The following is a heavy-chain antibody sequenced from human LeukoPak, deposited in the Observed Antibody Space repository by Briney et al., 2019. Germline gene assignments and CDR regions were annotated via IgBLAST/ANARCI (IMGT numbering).Heavy chain of an antibody. CDR3: TRGRTTGEFDY. CDR2: INPIFHTP. D-gene: IGHD4-11*01. V-gene: IGHV1-69*05. J-gene: IGHJ4*02. Sequence: SVKVSCKASGGTFSSHAISWVRQAPGQGLEWMGGINPIFHTPTYAKKFQGRLTITKDESMSTASMDLSSLISDDTAVYYCTRGRTTGEFDYWGQGTLVTVSS. CDR1: GGTFSSHA.